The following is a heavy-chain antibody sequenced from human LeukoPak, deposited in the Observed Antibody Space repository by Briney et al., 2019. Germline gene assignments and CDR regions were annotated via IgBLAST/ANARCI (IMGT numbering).Heavy chain of an antibody. CDR1: GFTFSSYW. CDR2: INSDGSST. D-gene: IGHD1-7*01. Sequence: PGGSLRLSCAASGFTFSSYWMHWVRHAPGKGLVWVSRINSDGSSTSYADSVKGRFTISRDNAKNTLYLQMNSLRAEDTAVYYCAREETGTDFDYWGQGTLVTVSS. CDR3: AREETGTDFDY. J-gene: IGHJ4*02. V-gene: IGHV3-74*01.